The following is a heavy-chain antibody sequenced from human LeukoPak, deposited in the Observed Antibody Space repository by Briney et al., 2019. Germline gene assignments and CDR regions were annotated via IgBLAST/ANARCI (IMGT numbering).Heavy chain of an antibody. CDR3: ARVQSGVILAFDI. CDR2: IKADGSEK. CDR1: GFIFSNYW. J-gene: IGHJ3*02. V-gene: IGHV3-7*03. D-gene: IGHD7-27*01. Sequence: GGSLRLSCAACGFIFSNYWLSWVRQAPGRGLEWVANIKADGSEKYYVDSVKGRFTTSRDNSQKSLYLQMNSLRPEDTAVYYCARVQSGVILAFDIWGQGTMVTVSS.